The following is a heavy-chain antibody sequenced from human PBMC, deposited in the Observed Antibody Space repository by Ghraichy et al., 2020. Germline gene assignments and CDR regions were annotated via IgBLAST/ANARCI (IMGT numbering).Heavy chain of an antibody. CDR3: ARASGTYSGDFDY. V-gene: IGHV1-18*01. J-gene: IGHJ4*02. CDR2: ISAYNGNT. Sequence: ASVKVSCKASGYTFTSYSINWVRQAPGQGLEWMGWISAYNGNTIYAQKLQGRVTLTTDTSTNTAYMELRSLRSDDTAVYYCARASGTYSGDFDYWGQGTLVTVSS. CDR1: GYTFTSYS. D-gene: IGHD1-26*01.